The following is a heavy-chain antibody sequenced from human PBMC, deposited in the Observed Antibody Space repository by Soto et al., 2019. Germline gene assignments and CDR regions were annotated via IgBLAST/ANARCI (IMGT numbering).Heavy chain of an antibody. Sequence: QVQLQGSGPGLVKPSETLSLTCTVSGGSVSSGSYYWSWIRQPPGKGLEWIGYIYYSGNTNHNPSLKSRVTISVDTSKNQFSLKLSSATAADTAVYYCARGLTTVTTWGQGTLVTVSS. CDR2: IYYSGNT. J-gene: IGHJ5*02. CDR3: ARGLTTVTT. D-gene: IGHD4-17*01. V-gene: IGHV4-61*01. CDR1: GGSVSSGSYY.